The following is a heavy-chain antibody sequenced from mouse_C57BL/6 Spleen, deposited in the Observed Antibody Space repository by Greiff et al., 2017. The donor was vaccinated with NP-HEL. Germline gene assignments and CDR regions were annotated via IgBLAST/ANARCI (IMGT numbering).Heavy chain of an antibody. J-gene: IGHJ2*01. CDR1: GYTFTSYW. V-gene: IGHV1-69*01. CDR3: ARSGGYDYNFDY. D-gene: IGHD2-4*01. Sequence: QVQLKQPGAELVMPGASVKLSCKASGYTFTSYWMHWVKQRPGQGLEWIGEIDPSDSYTNYNQKFKGKSTLTVDKSSSTAYMQLSSLTSEDSAVYYCARSGGYDYNFDYWGQGTTLTVSS. CDR2: IDPSDSYT.